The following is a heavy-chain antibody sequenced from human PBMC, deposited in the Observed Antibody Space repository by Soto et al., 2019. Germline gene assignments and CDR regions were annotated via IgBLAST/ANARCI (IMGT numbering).Heavy chain of an antibody. CDR1: GFTFSSYS. V-gene: IGHV3-21*01. J-gene: IGHJ4*02. CDR3: AWGEYCSGGSCYNLVDY. CDR2: ISSSSSYI. D-gene: IGHD2-15*01. Sequence: GGSLRLSCAASGFTFSSYSMNWVRQAPGKGLEWVSSISSSSSYIYYADSVKGRFTISRDNAKNSLYLQMNSLRAEDTAVYYCAWGEYCSGGSCYNLVDYWGQGTLVTVSS.